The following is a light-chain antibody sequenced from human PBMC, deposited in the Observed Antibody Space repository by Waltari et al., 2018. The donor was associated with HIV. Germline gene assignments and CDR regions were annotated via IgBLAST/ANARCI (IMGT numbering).Light chain of an antibody. CDR3: AAWDDSLNGGA. J-gene: IGLJ1*01. CDR1: TSNIGGNT. Sequence: QSVLAQPPSASGTPGQRVTISCSGSTSNIGGNTVSWYQQLPGTAPKLLIYSNNERPSGVPDRFSGSTSGTSASLVIRGLQSEDEADYYCAAWDDSLNGGAFGTGTKVTVL. CDR2: SNN. V-gene: IGLV1-44*01.